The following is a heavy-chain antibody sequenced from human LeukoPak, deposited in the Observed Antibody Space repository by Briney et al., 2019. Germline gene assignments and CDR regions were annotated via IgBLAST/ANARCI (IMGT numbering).Heavy chain of an antibody. CDR2: ISAYNGNT. CDR3: ARDPLRSTWSTYYNALDV. J-gene: IGHJ6*02. D-gene: IGHD6-13*01. CDR1: GYRFTSYA. Sequence: APMKVSCKASGYRFTSYAINWVRQAPGQGLEWMGWISAYNGNTDNAQKFQGRVTMTTDTSTSTAYMELRSLTSDDTAVYYCARDPLRSTWSTYYNALDVWGQGPRSPSP. V-gene: IGHV1-18*01.